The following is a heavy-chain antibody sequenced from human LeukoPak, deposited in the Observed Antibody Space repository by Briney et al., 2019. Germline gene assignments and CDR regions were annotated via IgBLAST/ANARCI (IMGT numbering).Heavy chain of an antibody. CDR1: GFTFSIYA. CDR2: ISGTSGNT. V-gene: IGHV3-23*01. Sequence: GGSLRLSCAASGFTFSIYAMSWVRQAPGKGLEWVSSISGTSGNTYYADSVKGRFAISRDNSKNTLYLQMNSLRAEDTAVYYCARGEPSRWFDPWGQGTLVTVSS. CDR3: ARGEPSRWFDP. J-gene: IGHJ5*02. D-gene: IGHD1-14*01.